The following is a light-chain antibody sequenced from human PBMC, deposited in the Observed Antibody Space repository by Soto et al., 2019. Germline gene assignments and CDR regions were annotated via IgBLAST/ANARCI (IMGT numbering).Light chain of an antibody. V-gene: IGKV3-11*01. Sequence: EIVLTQSPGTLSLSPGDGATLSCRASQSVSSYLLWYQQKPGXTPRLLIYDASNRATGIPARFSGSGSETDLTLTVSSLEPEDFAVYYCQHRMNWPPTLGQGTRLEIK. CDR2: DAS. CDR1: QSVSSY. J-gene: IGKJ5*01. CDR3: QHRMNWPPT.